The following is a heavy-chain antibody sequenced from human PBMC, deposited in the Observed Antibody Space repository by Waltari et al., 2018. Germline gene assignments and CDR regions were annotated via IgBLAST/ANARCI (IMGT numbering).Heavy chain of an antibody. CDR2: ISSSSSTI. CDR3: ARVRGEAARLTPYYYYMDV. CDR1: GFTFSSYS. D-gene: IGHD6-6*01. V-gene: IGHV3-48*04. Sequence: EVQLVESGGGLVQPGGSLRLSCAASGFTFSSYSMPWFRQAPGTGLEWVSYISSSSSTIYYADSVKGRFTISRDNAKNSLYLQMNSLRAEDTAVYYCARVRGEAARLTPYYYYMDVWGKGTTVTVSS. J-gene: IGHJ6*03.